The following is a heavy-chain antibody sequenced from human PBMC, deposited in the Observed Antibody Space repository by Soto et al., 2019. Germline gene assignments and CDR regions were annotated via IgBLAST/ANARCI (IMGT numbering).Heavy chain of an antibody. J-gene: IGHJ4*02. CDR2: MNPNSGDT. CDR1: GFTFTSYD. CDR3: ARAARNWGFVF. V-gene: IGHV1-8*01. D-gene: IGHD7-27*01. Sequence: QVQLVQSGAEVKRPGASVRVSCQASGFTFTSYDFNWVRQATVQGLEWLGWMNPNSGDTGYAQKFKGRVTMTRSTSISTAYMELSSLTSDDTAVYYCARAARNWGFVFWGQGTLVTVSS.